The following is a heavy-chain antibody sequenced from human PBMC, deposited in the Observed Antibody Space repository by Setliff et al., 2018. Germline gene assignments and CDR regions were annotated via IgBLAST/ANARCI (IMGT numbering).Heavy chain of an antibody. D-gene: IGHD2-21*02. J-gene: IGHJ4*02. CDR2: INPNSGGT. CDR3: ARTGHCGGDCYGFDY. Sequence: ASVKVSCKASGYTFTGYYMHWVRQAPGQGLEWVGWINPNSGGTNYAQKFQGRVTMTRDTSISTAYMELSRLRSDDTAVYHCARTGHCGGDCYGFDYWGQGTLVTVSS. V-gene: IGHV1-2*02. CDR1: GYTFTGYY.